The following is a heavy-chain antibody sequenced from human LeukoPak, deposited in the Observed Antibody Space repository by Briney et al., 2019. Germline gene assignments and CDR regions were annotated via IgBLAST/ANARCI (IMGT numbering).Heavy chain of an antibody. Sequence: GGSLRLSCAASGFTFDDYGMIWVRQAPGKGLEWVSYLTWNGDNTHYTDSVKGRFTISRDNAKNSLYLQMNSLRAEDTAVYYCARDGSGYSGYAYYDYWGQGTLVTVSS. CDR2: LTWNGDNT. J-gene: IGHJ4*02. D-gene: IGHD5-12*01. CDR3: ARDGSGYSGYAYYDY. V-gene: IGHV3-20*04. CDR1: GFTFDDYG.